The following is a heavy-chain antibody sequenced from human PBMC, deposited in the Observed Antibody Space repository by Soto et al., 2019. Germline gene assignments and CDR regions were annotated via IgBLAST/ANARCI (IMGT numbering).Heavy chain of an antibody. Sequence: QVQLVESGGGVVQPGRSLRLSCAASGFTFSSYAMHWVRQAPGKGLEWVAVISYDGSNKYYADSVKGRFTISRDNSKNTLYLQMISLIAEDTAVYYCAGGYFALVYDWGQGTLVTVSS. J-gene: IGHJ4*02. D-gene: IGHD2-21*02. CDR3: AGGYFALVYD. V-gene: IGHV3-30-3*01. CDR2: ISYDGSNK. CDR1: GFTFSSYA.